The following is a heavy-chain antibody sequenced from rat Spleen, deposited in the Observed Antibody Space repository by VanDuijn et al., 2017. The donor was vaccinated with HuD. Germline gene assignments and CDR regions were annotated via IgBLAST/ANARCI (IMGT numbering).Heavy chain of an antibody. CDR1: GFSPTNYH. V-gene: IGHV2-43*01. J-gene: IGHJ2*01. CDR2: IWTGGST. D-gene: IGHD1-4*01. Sequence: QVQLKESGPGLVQPSQTLSLTCTVSGFSPTNYHVSWVRQPPGKGLEWMGVIWTGGSTAYNSLLKSRLSISRDISKSQVFLKMNSLRSEDTATYYCTSPSNYPAPFDYWGQGVMVTVSS. CDR3: TSPSNYPAPFDY.